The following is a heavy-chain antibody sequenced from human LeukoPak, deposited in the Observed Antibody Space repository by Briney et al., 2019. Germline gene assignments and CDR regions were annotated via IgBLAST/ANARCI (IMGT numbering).Heavy chain of an antibody. CDR3: TRRGRDRDWFPRTIDY. CDR2: INDSGST. Sequence: PSETLSLTRAVYGESFRDFYWTWIHQTPRKRLEWLGEINDSGSTNYNPSLKSRVTMSIDTSKNKFSLHLTSAPAADTAVYYCTRRGRDRDWFPRTIDYWGQGTPVPVSS. V-gene: IGHV4-34*01. J-gene: IGHJ4*02. D-gene: IGHD3-9*01. CDR1: GESFRDFY.